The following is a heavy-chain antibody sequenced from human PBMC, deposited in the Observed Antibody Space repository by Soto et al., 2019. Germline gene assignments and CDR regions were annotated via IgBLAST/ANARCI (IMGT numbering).Heavy chain of an antibody. CDR2: STDQAHNFNT. CDR3: VRATTKATSWPSVAC. Sequence: EVQLVESGGGLVQPGGSLRLSCAVSGFTFSDHYMDWVRQAPGKGLEWVGRSTDQAHNFNTFYAASVKGRFMISRDDSKKSLYLQMNSLRIEDTAVYYCVRATTKATSWPSVACWGQGTLVTVSS. CDR1: GFTFSDHY. J-gene: IGHJ4*02. D-gene: IGHD1-1*01. V-gene: IGHV3-72*01.